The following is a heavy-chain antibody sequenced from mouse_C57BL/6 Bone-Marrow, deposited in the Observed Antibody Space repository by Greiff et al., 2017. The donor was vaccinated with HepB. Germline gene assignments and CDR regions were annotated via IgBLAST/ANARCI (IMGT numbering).Heavy chain of an antibody. D-gene: IGHD3-2*02. CDR3: TGDSSGYVGFAY. Sequence: VQLQQSGAELVRPGASVKLSCTASGFNIKDDYMHWVKQRPEQGLEWIGWIYPENGDTEYASKFQGKATITADTSSNTAYLQLSSLTSEDTAVYYCTGDSSGYVGFAYWGQGTLVTVSA. CDR2: IYPENGDT. CDR1: GFNIKDDY. V-gene: IGHV14-4*01. J-gene: IGHJ3*01.